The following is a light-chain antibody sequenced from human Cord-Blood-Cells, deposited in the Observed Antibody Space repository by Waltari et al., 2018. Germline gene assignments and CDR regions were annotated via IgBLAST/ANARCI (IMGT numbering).Light chain of an antibody. CDR2: DAP. CDR1: QSVSSY. J-gene: IGKJ5*01. V-gene: IGKV3-11*01. Sequence: DIVLTQSPATLSSAPGERATLSCSDSQSVSSYLAWYQQTPGQAPGLIIYDAPRRAPGIPARFSGSGSGTDFTLNISSLEREDFAVYSCQQRGNWPPITFGQGTRLEIK. CDR3: QQRGNWPPIT.